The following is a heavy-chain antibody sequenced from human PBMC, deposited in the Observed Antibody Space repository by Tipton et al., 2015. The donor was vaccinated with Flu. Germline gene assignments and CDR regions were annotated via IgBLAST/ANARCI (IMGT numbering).Heavy chain of an antibody. CDR2: ISASGRSP. Sequence: SLRLSCVISGFTFNSYAMSWVRQAPGKGLEWVASISASGRSPYYADSVKGRFTISRDNSENTLYLQMSSLRAEDTAIYYCARDVVYYYDNDQSVQWHFSFWGRGTLVTVSS. J-gene: IGHJ2*01. CDR1: GFTFNSYA. CDR3: ARDVVYYYDNDQSVQWHFSF. V-gene: IGHV3-23*01. D-gene: IGHD3-22*01.